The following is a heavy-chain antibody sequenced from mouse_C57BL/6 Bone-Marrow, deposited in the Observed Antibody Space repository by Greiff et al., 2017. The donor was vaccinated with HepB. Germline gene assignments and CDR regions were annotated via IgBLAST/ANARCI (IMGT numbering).Heavy chain of an antibody. CDR3: TAWELGQYFDY. Sequence: EVKLLESGGGLVQPGGSMKLSCVASGFTFSNYWMNWVRQSPEKGLEWVAQIRLKSDNYATHYAESVKGRFTISRDDSKSSVYLQMNNLRAEDTGIYYCTAWELGQYFDYWGQGTTLTVSS. CDR1: GFTFSNYW. D-gene: IGHD4-1*01. J-gene: IGHJ2*01. V-gene: IGHV6-3*01. CDR2: IRLKSDNYAT.